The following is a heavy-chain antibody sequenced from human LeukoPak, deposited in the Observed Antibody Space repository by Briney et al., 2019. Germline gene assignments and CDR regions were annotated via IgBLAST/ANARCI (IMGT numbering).Heavy chain of an antibody. CDR1: GYTFSNFG. J-gene: IGHJ4*02. CDR2: ISGNNDHT. D-gene: IGHD2-8*01. Sequence: ASVKLSCKASGYTFSNFGISWVRQAPGQGLEWMGWISGNNDHTHYGQKFQGRLTVTTDSSTSTAYMELRNLRSDDTAVYYCARESEIVLIGYWGQGTLVTVSS. V-gene: IGHV1-18*04. CDR3: ARESEIVLIGY.